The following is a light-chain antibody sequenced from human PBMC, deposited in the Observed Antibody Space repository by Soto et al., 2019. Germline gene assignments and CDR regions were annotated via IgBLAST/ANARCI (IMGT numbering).Light chain of an antibody. Sequence: EIVMTQSPATLSVSPGGRATLSCRASQGIGNRLAWYQQKPGQAPRLLIYAASTRATGVPARFTGSASGTELTLTISSLQSDDFAVYYCQQYNDWPPEDTFGQGTQLEIK. V-gene: IGKV3-15*01. CDR2: AAS. J-gene: IGKJ2*01. CDR1: QGIGNR. CDR3: QQYNDWPPEDT.